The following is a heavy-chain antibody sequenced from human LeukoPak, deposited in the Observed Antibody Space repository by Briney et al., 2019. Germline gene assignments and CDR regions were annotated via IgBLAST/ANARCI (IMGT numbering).Heavy chain of an antibody. V-gene: IGHV5-51*01. CDR2: IYPSDSDT. J-gene: IGHJ3*02. Sequence: PGESLKISCKGSGYTFTSYWIAWVRQMPGKGLECMGTIYPSDSDTRYSPSFQGQVTISAGKSISTAYLQWSSLKASDTAMYYCARQTDPFDIWGQGTMVTVSS. CDR3: ARQTDPFDI. CDR1: GYTFTSYW.